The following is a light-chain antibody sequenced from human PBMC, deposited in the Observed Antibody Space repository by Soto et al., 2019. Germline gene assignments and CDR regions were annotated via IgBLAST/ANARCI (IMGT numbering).Light chain of an antibody. CDR3: QQGDT. V-gene: IGKV3-11*01. Sequence: IVLTQSPATLSLSPGERATLSFRASQSVSSYLAWYQQKPGQAPRLLIYDASNRATGIPARFSGSGSGTDFTLTISSLEPEDFAVYYCQQGDTFGQGTKLEIK. CDR2: DAS. CDR1: QSVSSY. J-gene: IGKJ2*01.